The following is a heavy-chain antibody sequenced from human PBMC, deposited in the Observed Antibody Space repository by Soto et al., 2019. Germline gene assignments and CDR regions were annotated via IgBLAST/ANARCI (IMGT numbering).Heavy chain of an antibody. J-gene: IGHJ4*02. D-gene: IGHD2-15*01. CDR3: ATDRPPDCIWPFHY. V-gene: IGHV3-23*01. CDR1: GFSFSGYT. Sequence: EVQLLESGGHLIQPGESLRLSCAASGFSFSGYTMNWVRQAQGKGLEWVSGSNGGGGTTYYADSVKGRFTISRDDSKNILSLQMNSTRAEDSAIYYCATDRPPDCIWPFHYGGRGPLVTVSS. CDR2: SNGGGGTT.